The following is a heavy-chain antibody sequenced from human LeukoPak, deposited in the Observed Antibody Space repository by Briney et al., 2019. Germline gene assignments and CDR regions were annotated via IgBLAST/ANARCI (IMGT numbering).Heavy chain of an antibody. D-gene: IGHD3-3*01. J-gene: IGHJ6*02. CDR2: INPNSGGT. Sequence: GASVKVSCKASGYTFTSYYMHWVRQAPGQGLEWMGWINPNSGGTNYAQKFQGRVTMTRDTSISTAYMELSRLRSDDTAVYYCASSRFLEWLLYDYYHYGMDVWGQGTTVTVSS. V-gene: IGHV1-2*02. CDR1: GYTFTSYY. CDR3: ASSRFLEWLLYDYYHYGMDV.